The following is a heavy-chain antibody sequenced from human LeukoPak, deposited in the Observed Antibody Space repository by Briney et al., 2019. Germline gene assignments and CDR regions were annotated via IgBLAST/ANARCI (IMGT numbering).Heavy chain of an antibody. CDR2: IYYSGST. V-gene: IGHV4-59*01. J-gene: IGHJ4*02. CDR3: ARAGYYDSSGYYRHFDY. CDR1: GGSISSYY. D-gene: IGHD3-22*01. Sequence: SETLSLTCTVSGGSISSYYWSWIRQPPGKGLEWIGYIYYSGSTNYNPSLKSRVTISVDTSKNQFSLKLSSVTAADTAVYYCARAGYYDSSGYYRHFDYWGQGTLVTVSS.